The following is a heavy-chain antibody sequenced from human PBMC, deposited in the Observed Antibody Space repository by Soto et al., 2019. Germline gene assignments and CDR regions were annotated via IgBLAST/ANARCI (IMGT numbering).Heavy chain of an antibody. CDR1: GFDFSDFY. J-gene: IGHJ6*02. CDR2: ISDTGSTI. D-gene: IGHD4-17*01. Sequence: LRLSCAASGFDFSDFYMSWIRQPPGKGLEWVSYISDTGSTIYYADSVRGRFTISRDNARNSLFLQMNSLRGEDTAVYYCARGRYTDYGFYYHGMDVWGQGTTVTVSS. V-gene: IGHV3-11*01. CDR3: ARGRYTDYGFYYHGMDV.